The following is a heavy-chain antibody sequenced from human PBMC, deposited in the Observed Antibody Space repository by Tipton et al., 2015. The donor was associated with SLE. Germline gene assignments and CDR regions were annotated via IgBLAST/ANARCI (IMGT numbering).Heavy chain of an antibody. J-gene: IGHJ4*02. CDR1: GFSFSSYY. CDR3: ARAIAPGSSRISDY. D-gene: IGHD6-13*01. CDR2: IETDGRST. V-gene: IGHV3-74*01. Sequence: SLRLSCAASGFSFSSYYMNWVRQVPGKGLAWVSRIETDGRSTAYADSVKGRFTVSRDNAQDTPFLQMNSLRAEDSGVYFCARAIAPGSSRISDYWGQGTLVSVSS.